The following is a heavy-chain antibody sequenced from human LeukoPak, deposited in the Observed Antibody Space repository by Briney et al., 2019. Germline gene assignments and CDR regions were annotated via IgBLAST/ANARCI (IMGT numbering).Heavy chain of an antibody. J-gene: IGHJ4*02. Sequence: ASVKVSYKTSGYTFSTYGISWVRQAPGQGLEWMGWISVYNGNTNYAQKLQGRVTMTTDTSTNTAYMELRSLRSDDTAVYYCARGAPGYDILTGYSPDYWGQGTLVTVSS. CDR1: GYTFSTYG. CDR2: ISVYNGNT. V-gene: IGHV1-18*01. CDR3: ARGAPGYDILTGYSPDY. D-gene: IGHD3-9*01.